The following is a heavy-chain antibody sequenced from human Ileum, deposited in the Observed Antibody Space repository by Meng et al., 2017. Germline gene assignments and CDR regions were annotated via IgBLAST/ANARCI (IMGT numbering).Heavy chain of an antibody. V-gene: IGHV1-18*01. CDR3: ARENMRSFDL. CDR1: GYTFTTFG. CDR2: ITVGNGYT. D-gene: IGHD1/OR15-1a*01. Sequence: ASVKVSCKTSGYTFTTFGITWLRQAPGQGLEWLGWITVGNGYTNYAQSVQGRVTMTTDASTSTVYMDLRNLRSDDTAVYYCARENMRSFDLWGQGTLVTVSS. J-gene: IGHJ4*02.